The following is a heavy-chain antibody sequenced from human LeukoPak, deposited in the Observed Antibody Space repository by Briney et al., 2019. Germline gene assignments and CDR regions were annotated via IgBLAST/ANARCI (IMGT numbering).Heavy chain of an antibody. CDR1: GFTFSNYA. J-gene: IGHJ4*01. V-gene: IGHV3-30*04. CDR3: ARGAPADY. CDR2: ISYDGRNK. Sequence: PGGSLRLSCAASGFTFSNYAMHWVRQAPGKGLEWVAVISYDGRNKYYADSVKGRFTISRDNSKNTLYLQMNSLRAEDTAVYYCARGAPADYWGERTLPSVSS.